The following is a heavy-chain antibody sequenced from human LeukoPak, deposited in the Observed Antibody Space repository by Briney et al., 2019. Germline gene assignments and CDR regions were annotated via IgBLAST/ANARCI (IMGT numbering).Heavy chain of an antibody. Sequence: GGSLRLFCAASGFGFSVLTMNWVRQAPGKGLEWVSSISGRSSFILYADSVKGRFIISRDNAENSLFLQLNGLRAEDTAVDYCVGEASHVVDFWGEGGMGTVSS. CDR3: VGEASHVVDF. CDR1: GFGFSVLT. D-gene: IGHD3-10*02. CDR2: ISGRSSFI. V-gene: IGHV3-21*01. J-gene: IGHJ3*01.